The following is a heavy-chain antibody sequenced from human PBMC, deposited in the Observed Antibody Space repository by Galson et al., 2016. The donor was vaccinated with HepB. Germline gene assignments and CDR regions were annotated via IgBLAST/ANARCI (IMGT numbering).Heavy chain of an antibody. CDR1: GFTVSSNY. CDR2: ITSSGSIR. V-gene: IGHV3-11*01. J-gene: IGHJ3*02. CDR3: ASIWLGGFDI. D-gene: IGHD2-15*01. Sequence: SLRLSCAASGFTVSSNYVSWVRQAPGKGLEWLSYITSSGSIRKYADSVKGRFTISRDDAKNSLYLQMNSLRGEDTAVYYCASIWLGGFDIWGQGTMVTVSS.